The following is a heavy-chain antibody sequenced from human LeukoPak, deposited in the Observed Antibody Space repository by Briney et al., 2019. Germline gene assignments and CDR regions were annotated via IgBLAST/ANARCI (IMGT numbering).Heavy chain of an antibody. CDR2: IYTSGST. J-gene: IGHJ6*03. CDR1: GGSISSGSYY. CDR3: ARVAAPPDGPDYYYYYMDV. V-gene: IGHV4-61*02. D-gene: IGHD6-25*01. Sequence: SETLSLTCTVSGGSISSGSYYWSWIRQPAGKGLEWIGRIYTSGSTNYNPSLKSRVTISVDTSKNQFSLKLSSVTAADTAVYYCARVAAPPDGPDYYYYYMDVWGKGTTVTVSS.